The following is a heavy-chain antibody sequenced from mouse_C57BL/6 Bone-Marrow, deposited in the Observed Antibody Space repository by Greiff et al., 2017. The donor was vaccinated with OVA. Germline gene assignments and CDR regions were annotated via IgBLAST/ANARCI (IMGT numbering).Heavy chain of an antibody. V-gene: IGHV1-81*01. CDR3: ARYNYGSSYFDY. Sequence: VQGVESGAELARPGASVKLSCKASGYTFTSYGISWVKQRTGQGLEWIGEIYPRSGNTYYNEKFKGKATLTADKSSSTAYMELRSLTSEDSAVYFCARYNYGSSYFDYWGQGTTLTVSS. D-gene: IGHD1-1*01. CDR2: IYPRSGNT. CDR1: GYTFTSYG. J-gene: IGHJ2*01.